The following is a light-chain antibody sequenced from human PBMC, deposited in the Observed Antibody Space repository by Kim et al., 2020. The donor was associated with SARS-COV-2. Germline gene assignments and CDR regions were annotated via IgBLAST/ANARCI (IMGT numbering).Light chain of an antibody. Sequence: DIQMTQSPSSLSASVGDRVTITCQASQDISNYLHWYQQKPGKAPKLLIYDASNLETGVPSRLSGSGSGTDFTFTISSLQPEDIATYYCQQYNNLPYTFGQGTKVEI. CDR1: QDISNY. J-gene: IGKJ2*01. V-gene: IGKV1-33*01. CDR2: DAS. CDR3: QQYNNLPYT.